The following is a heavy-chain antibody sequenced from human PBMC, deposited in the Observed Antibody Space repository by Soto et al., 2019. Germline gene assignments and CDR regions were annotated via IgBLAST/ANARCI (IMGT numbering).Heavy chain of an antibody. Sequence: SQTLSLTCAISGDSVSSNNAAWNWVRQSPSRGLERLGRTYYRSKWYNDYAVSVKSRIAINPDTSKNQFSLHLNSVTPEDTAMYYCARIAPGGSGGGGDYWGQGTLVTVS. V-gene: IGHV6-1*01. CDR3: ARIAPGGSGGGGDY. D-gene: IGHD6-19*01. CDR2: TYYRSKWYN. CDR1: GDSVSSNNAA. J-gene: IGHJ4*02.